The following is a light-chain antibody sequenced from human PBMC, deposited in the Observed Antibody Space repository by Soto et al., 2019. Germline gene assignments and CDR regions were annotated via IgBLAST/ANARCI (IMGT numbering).Light chain of an antibody. Sequence: QSVLTQPASVSGSPGQSITSSCTGTSSVVGTYNLVSWYQQHPGKAPKLMIFEGSKRPSGVSNRFSGSTSGNTASLTISGLQVEDEAHYYCCSYAGSGTYVFGTGTKVPS. CDR2: EGS. J-gene: IGLJ1*01. CDR1: SSVVGTYNL. CDR3: CSYAGSGTYV. V-gene: IGLV2-23*01.